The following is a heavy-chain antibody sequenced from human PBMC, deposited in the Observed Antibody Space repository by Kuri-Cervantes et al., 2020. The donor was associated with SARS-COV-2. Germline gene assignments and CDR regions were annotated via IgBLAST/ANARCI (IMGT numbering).Heavy chain of an antibody. D-gene: IGHD3-10*01. CDR2: ISWNSGSI. Sequence: GGSLRLSCAASGFTFDDYAMHWVRQAPGKGLEWVSGISWNSGSIGYADSVKGRFTISRDNAKNSLYLQMNSLRAEDTAVYYCASMVRGNYGMDVWGQGTTVTVSS. V-gene: IGHV3-9*01. J-gene: IGHJ6*02. CDR1: GFTFDDYA. CDR3: ASMVRGNYGMDV.